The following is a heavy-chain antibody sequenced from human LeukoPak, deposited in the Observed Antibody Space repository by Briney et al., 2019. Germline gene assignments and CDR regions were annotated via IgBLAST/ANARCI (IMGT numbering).Heavy chain of an antibody. CDR1: GYTFNSFG. D-gene: IGHD4-23*01. V-gene: IGHV1-18*01. J-gene: IGHJ6*03. CDR2: ISADNGDT. CDR3: ARDVSRRDRRDSNSFSFYDYFMDV. Sequence: ASVKVSCKASGYTFNSFGISWVRQAPGQGLEWMGWISADNGDTSNAQKVQGRVTMTTDTSTTTAFMELRSLRLDDTAVYYCARDVSRRDRRDSNSFSFYDYFMDVWGKGTTVTVSS.